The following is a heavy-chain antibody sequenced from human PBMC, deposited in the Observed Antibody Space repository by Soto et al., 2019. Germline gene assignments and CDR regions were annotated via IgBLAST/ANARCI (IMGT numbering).Heavy chain of an antibody. CDR1: GYTFSRFN. V-gene: IGHV1-18*01. CDR3: ARPLDYYYALDV. J-gene: IGHJ6*02. Sequence: ASVKVSCKASGYTFSRFNINWVRQAPGQGLEWMGWISTYNGNTKYAQRFQGRVTLTRDTSTTTAYMELTSLRSDDTAIYYCARPLDYYYALDVWGQGTTVTVSS. CDR2: ISTYNGNT.